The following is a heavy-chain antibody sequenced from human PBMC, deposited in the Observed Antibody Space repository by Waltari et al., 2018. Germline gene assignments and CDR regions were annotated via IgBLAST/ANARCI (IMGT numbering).Heavy chain of an antibody. Sequence: QVQLVQSGAEVKKPGASVKVSCKASGYTFTDYYMHWVRQAPGQGLEWMGGINPNQGGTNDAQRFQGRVTMTRDTSISTLYMELSRLTSDDTAVYYCAREYCSGGRCYKAYFDYWGQGTLVTVSS. CDR3: AREYCSGGRCYKAYFDY. CDR2: INPNQGGT. D-gene: IGHD2-15*01. J-gene: IGHJ4*02. V-gene: IGHV1-2*02. CDR1: GYTFTDYY.